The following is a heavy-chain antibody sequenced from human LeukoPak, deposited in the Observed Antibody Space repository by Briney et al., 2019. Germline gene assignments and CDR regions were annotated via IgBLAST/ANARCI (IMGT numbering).Heavy chain of an antibody. Sequence: GGSLRLSCAASGFTFSSFEMNWVRQAPGKGLEWVSYIDSSGISIYYADSVKGRFTISRDNAKNSLYLQMNSLRAEDTAIYYCAKLDDIAGLDYWGQGTLVTVFS. V-gene: IGHV3-48*03. CDR2: IDSSGISI. CDR3: AKLDDIAGLDY. D-gene: IGHD6-13*01. J-gene: IGHJ4*02. CDR1: GFTFSSFE.